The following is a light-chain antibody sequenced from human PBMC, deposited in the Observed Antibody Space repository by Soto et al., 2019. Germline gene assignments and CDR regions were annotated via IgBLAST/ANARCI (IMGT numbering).Light chain of an antibody. V-gene: IGKV3-20*01. CDR1: QNISNY. CDR2: GAS. CDR3: QQYGSSLWT. Sequence: GLSQSPGALSLSPGERATLSCRASQNISNYLIWYQQKPGQAPRLLIYGASSRATGIPDRFSGSGSGTDFTLTISRLEPEDFAVYYCQQYGSSLWTFGQGTKVDIK. J-gene: IGKJ1*01.